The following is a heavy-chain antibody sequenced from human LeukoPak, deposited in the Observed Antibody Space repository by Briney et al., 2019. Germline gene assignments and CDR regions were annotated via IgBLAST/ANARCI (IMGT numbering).Heavy chain of an antibody. CDR2: ISYDGSNK. Sequence: PGRSPRPSCAASGFTFSSYGMHWVRQAPGKGLEWVAAISYDGSNKFYADSVKGRFTISRDNSKNTLYVQMNSLRAEDTAVYHCAKDPPLYFDWPEGYFQHWGQGTLVTVSS. V-gene: IGHV3-30*18. J-gene: IGHJ1*01. D-gene: IGHD3-9*01. CDR1: GFTFSSYG. CDR3: AKDPPLYFDWPEGYFQH.